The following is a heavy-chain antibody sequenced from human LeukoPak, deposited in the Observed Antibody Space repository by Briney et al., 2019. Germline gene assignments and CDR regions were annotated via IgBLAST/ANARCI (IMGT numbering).Heavy chain of an antibody. CDR3: AKVVARHIVVVVAATYYFDY. J-gene: IGHJ4*02. V-gene: IGHV3-23*01. CDR1: GFTFSSYA. Sequence: GGSLRLSCAASGFTFSSYAMIWVRQAPGKGLEWVSAISGSGGSTYYADSVKGRFTISRDNSKNTLYLQMNSLRAEDKAVYYCAKVVARHIVVVVAATYYFDYWGQGTLVTVSP. D-gene: IGHD2-15*01. CDR2: ISGSGGST.